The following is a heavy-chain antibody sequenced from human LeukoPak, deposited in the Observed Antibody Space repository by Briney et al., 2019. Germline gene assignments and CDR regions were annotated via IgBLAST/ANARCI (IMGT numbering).Heavy chain of an antibody. V-gene: IGHV4-59*01. CDR2: IYYSGTT. D-gene: IGHD2-2*01. CDR1: GGSISSYY. Sequence: SQTLSLTCTLAGGSISSYYSSCIRQPPGKGLEWIGYIYYSGTTNYNPSLKSRVTISVDTSKNQFSLKLSSVTAADTAVYYCARGPYCSSTSCYGSWYNWFDPWGQGTLVTVSS. J-gene: IGHJ5*02. CDR3: ARGPYCSSTSCYGSWYNWFDP.